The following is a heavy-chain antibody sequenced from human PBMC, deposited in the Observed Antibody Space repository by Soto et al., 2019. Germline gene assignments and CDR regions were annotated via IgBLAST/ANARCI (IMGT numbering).Heavy chain of an antibody. CDR3: AGGYYYSSGYYLAALEI. J-gene: IGHJ3*02. Sequence: EVQLLESGGGLVQPGGSLRLSCAASGFTFSTYAMSWVRQAPGKGLEWFSAISGTGGATYSADSVKGRFTISRDTSKDTLSLQRNSLRDEDTAVYYCAGGYYYSSGYYLAALEIWGQGTMVTVSS. CDR2: ISGTGGAT. CDR1: GFTFSTYA. V-gene: IGHV3-23*01. D-gene: IGHD3-22*01.